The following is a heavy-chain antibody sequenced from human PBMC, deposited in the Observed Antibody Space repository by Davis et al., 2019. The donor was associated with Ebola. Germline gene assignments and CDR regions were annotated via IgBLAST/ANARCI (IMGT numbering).Heavy chain of an antibody. Sequence: MPSETLSLTCTVSGGSISSYYWSWIRQPPGKGLEWIGYIYYSGSTNYNPSLKSRVTISVDTSKNQFSLKLSSVTAADTAVYYCARGYGSSSVYWGQGTLVTVSS. CDR3: ARGYGSSSVY. J-gene: IGHJ4*02. V-gene: IGHV4-59*01. D-gene: IGHD6-6*01. CDR2: IYYSGST. CDR1: GGSISSYY.